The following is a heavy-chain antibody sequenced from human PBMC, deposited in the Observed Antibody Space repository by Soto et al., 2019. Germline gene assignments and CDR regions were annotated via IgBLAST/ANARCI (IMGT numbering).Heavy chain of an antibody. CDR1: GYSFTSYW. Sequence: PGESLKISCKGSGYSFTSYWISWVRQMPGKGLEWMGRIDPSDSYTNYSPSFQGHVTIAAGKSISTAYLQWSSLKASDTAMYYCGRQYYYGSGSYYNPDYYGMDVWGQGTTVTVSS. V-gene: IGHV5-10-1*01. D-gene: IGHD3-10*01. CDR3: GRQYYYGSGSYYNPDYYGMDV. CDR2: IDPSDSYT. J-gene: IGHJ6*02.